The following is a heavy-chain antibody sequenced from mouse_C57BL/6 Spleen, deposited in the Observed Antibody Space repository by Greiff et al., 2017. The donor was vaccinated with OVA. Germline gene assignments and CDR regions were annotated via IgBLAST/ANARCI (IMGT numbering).Heavy chain of an antibody. Sequence: QVQLQQSGPGLVQPSQSLSITCTVSGFSLTSYGVHWVRQSPGKGLEWLGVIWRGGSTDYNAAFMSRLSITQDNSKSQVFFKMNSLQADDTAIFYCALYYGNYNAMDYWGQGTSVTVSS. J-gene: IGHJ4*01. V-gene: IGHV2-5*01. D-gene: IGHD2-1*01. CDR3: ALYYGNYNAMDY. CDR2: IWRGGST. CDR1: GFSLTSYG.